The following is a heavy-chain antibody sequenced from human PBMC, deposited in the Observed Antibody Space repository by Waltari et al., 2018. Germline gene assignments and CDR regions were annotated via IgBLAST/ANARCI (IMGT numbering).Heavy chain of an antibody. CDR1: GFPFDAIA. Sequence: EVQLVESGGGLVQPGRSLRLSCAASGFPFDAIAIHWSRQAPGKGLEWVSGISWNSGSIGYADSVKGRFTISRDNAKNSLYLQMNSLRAEVTALYYCAKDRGGYSSVFDYWGQGTLVTVSS. J-gene: IGHJ4*02. V-gene: IGHV3-9*01. CDR2: ISWNSGSI. D-gene: IGHD5-12*01. CDR3: AKDRGGYSSVFDY.